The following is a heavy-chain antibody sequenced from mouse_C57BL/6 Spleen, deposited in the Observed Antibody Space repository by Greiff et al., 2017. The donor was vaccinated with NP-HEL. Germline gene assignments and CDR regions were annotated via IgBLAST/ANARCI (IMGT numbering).Heavy chain of an antibody. CDR3: ARSYGSSPYYAMDY. Sequence: VQLQQPGAELVRPGTSVKLSCKASGYTFTSYWMHWVKQRPGQGLEWIGVIDPSDSYTNYNQKFKGKATLTVDTSSSTAYMQLSSLTSEDSAVYYCARSYGSSPYYAMDYWGQGTSVTVSS. V-gene: IGHV1-59*01. D-gene: IGHD1-1*01. CDR2: IDPSDSYT. J-gene: IGHJ4*01. CDR1: GYTFTSYW.